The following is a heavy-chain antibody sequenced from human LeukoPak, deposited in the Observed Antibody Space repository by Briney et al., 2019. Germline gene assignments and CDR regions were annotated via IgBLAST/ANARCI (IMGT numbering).Heavy chain of an antibody. CDR3: ANHGVYSGSYSMDV. D-gene: IGHD1-26*01. CDR1: GFTFSRYA. V-gene: IGHV3-23*01. Sequence: GGSLRISCAASGFTFSRYAMSWVRQAPGKGLEWVSTFGNSAHYADSVKGRFTISRDNSKNTLYLQMNSLRADDTAVYYCANHGVYSGSYSMDVWGQGTTVIVSS. CDR2: FGNSA. J-gene: IGHJ6*02.